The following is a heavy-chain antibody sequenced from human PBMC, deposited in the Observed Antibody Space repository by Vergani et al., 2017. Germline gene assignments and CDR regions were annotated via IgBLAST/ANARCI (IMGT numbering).Heavy chain of an antibody. D-gene: IGHD5-18*01. V-gene: IGHV4-34*01. CDR2: INHSGST. J-gene: IGHJ6*03. CDR1: GGSFSGYY. CDR3: ARGNKDTAMVKDYYYYMDV. Sequence: QVQLQQWGAGLLKPSETLSLTCAVYGGSFSGYYWSWIRQPPGKGLEWFGEINHSGSTNYNPSLKSRVTISVDTSKNQFSLKLSSVTAADTAVYYCARGNKDTAMVKDYYYYMDVWSKGTSVTVSS.